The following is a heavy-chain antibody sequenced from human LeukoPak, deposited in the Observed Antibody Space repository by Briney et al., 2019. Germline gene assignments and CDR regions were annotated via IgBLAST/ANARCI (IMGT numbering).Heavy chain of an antibody. D-gene: IGHD2-2*01. CDR2: INSDGSST. J-gene: IGHJ6*04. Sequence: GGSLRLSCAASGFTFSSYWMHWVRQAPGKGLVWVSRINSDGSSTSYADSVKGRFAISRDNAKNTLYLQMNSLRAEDTAVYYCARDGCSSTSCYGVYYYGMDVWGKGTTVTVSS. CDR1: GFTFSSYW. V-gene: IGHV3-74*01. CDR3: ARDGCSSTSCYGVYYYGMDV.